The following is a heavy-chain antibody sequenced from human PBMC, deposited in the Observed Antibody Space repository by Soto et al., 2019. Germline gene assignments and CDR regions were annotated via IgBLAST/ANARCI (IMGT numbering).Heavy chain of an antibody. V-gene: IGHV4-39*01. J-gene: IGHJ4*02. Sequence: SETLSLTCTVSGGSISSSSYYWGWIRQPPGKGLEWIGSIYYSGSTYYNPSLKSRVTISVDTSKNQFSLKLSSVTAADTAVYYCARHLLRFSDIVVVPAFFDYWGQGTLVTVSS. D-gene: IGHD2-2*01. CDR1: GGSISSSSYY. CDR2: IYYSGST. CDR3: ARHLLRFSDIVVVPAFFDY.